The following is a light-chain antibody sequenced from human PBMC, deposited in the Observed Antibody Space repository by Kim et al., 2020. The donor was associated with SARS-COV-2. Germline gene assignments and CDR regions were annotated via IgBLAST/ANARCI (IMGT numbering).Light chain of an antibody. CDR2: DAS. Sequence: SPGERATRSCRASQSVSSYLAWYQQKPGQAPRLLIYDASNRATGIPARFSGSGSGTDFTLTISSLEPEDFAVYYCQQRSNWPPITFGQGTRLEI. J-gene: IGKJ5*01. CDR3: QQRSNWPPIT. CDR1: QSVSSY. V-gene: IGKV3-11*01.